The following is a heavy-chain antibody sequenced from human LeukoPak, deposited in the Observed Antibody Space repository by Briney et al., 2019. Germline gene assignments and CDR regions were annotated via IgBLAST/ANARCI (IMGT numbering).Heavy chain of an antibody. CDR1: GFTFDDYA. CDR3: TRVGSGWSSDAFDI. D-gene: IGHD6-19*01. V-gene: IGHV3-9*01. CDR2: ISWNSGSI. Sequence: PGRSLRLSCAASGFTFDDYAMHWVRQAPGKGLEWVSGISWNSGSIGYADSVKGRFTISRDNAKNSLYLQMNSLKTEDTAVYYCTRVGSGWSSDAFDIWGQGTMVTVSS. J-gene: IGHJ3*02.